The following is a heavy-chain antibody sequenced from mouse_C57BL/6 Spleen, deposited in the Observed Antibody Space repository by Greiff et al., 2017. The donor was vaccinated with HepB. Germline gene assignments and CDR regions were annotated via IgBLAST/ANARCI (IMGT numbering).Heavy chain of an antibody. CDR1: GFTFSDYG. CDR2: ISSGSSTI. V-gene: IGHV5-17*01. CDR3: ARWHYYGSSLAY. Sequence: EVKLVESGGGLVKPGGSLKLSCAASGFTFSDYGMHWVRQAPEKGLEWVAYISSGSSTIYYADTVKGRFTISRDNAKNTLFLQMTSLRSEDTAMYYCARWHYYGSSLAYWGQGTLVTVSA. J-gene: IGHJ3*01. D-gene: IGHD1-1*01.